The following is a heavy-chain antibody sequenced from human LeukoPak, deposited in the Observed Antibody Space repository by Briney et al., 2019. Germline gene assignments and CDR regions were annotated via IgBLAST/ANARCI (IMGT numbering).Heavy chain of an antibody. CDR3: AKAKITLIVVANPNSGALDI. CDR1: GFTFSSYA. J-gene: IGHJ3*02. D-gene: IGHD3-22*01. V-gene: IGHV3-23*01. CDR2: ISDSGGST. Sequence: GGSLRLSCTASGFTFSSYAMSWVRQAPGKGLEWVAAISDSGGSTYYADSVKGRFTISRDNSNNTLYLQMNSLRAEDTALYYCAKAKITLIVVANPNSGALDIWGQGTMVTVSS.